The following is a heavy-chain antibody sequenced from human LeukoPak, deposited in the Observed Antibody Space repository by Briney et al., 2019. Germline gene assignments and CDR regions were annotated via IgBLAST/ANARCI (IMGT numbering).Heavy chain of an antibody. CDR3: AREWAQRYGSGSYSTYYYYYMDV. CDR1: GGSFSGYY. CDR2: INHSGST. Sequence: PSETLSLTCAVYGGSFSGYYWSWIRQPPGKGLEWIGEINHSGSTNYNPSLKSRVTISVDTSKNQFSPKLSSVTAADTAVYYCAREWAQRYGSGSYSTYYYYYMDVWGKGTTVTVSS. D-gene: IGHD3-10*01. V-gene: IGHV4-34*01. J-gene: IGHJ6*03.